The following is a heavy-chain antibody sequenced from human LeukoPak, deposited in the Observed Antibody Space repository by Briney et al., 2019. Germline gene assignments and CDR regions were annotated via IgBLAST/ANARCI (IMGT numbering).Heavy chain of an antibody. CDR3: ARTYCSGGSCHFDY. CDR2: IYYSGNT. V-gene: IGHV4-59*08. CDR1: GGSISSYY. J-gene: IGHJ4*02. D-gene: IGHD2-15*01. Sequence: KPSETLSLTCTVSGGSISSYYWSWIRQPSGKGLEWIGYIYYSGNTDSNPSLKSRVTISVDTSKNQFSLKLSSVTAADTAVYYCARTYCSGGSCHFDYWGQGTRVTVSS.